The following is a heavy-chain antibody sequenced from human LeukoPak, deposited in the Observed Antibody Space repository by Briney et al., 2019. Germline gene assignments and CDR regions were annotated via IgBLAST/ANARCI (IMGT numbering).Heavy chain of an antibody. CDR3: TRDRGAYNLYDY. V-gene: IGHV3-49*04. Sequence: GGSLRLSCAASEFTFSSYSMNWVRQAPGKGLEWVGFIRSKAYGETADYAASVKGRITISRDDSKAIAYLQMNSLKTEDTAVYHCTRDRGAYNLYDYWGQGTLVTVSS. CDR1: EFTFSSYS. D-gene: IGHD1-1*01. J-gene: IGHJ4*02. CDR2: IRSKAYGETA.